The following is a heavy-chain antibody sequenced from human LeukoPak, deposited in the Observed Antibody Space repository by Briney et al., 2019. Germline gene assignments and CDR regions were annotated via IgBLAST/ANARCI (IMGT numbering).Heavy chain of an antibody. CDR2: IYTSGST. D-gene: IGHD3-10*01. CDR3: ARHYYGSGSFSFDP. Sequence: SETLSLTCTVSGGSISSYYWSWIRQPAGKGLEWIGRIYTSGSTNYNPSLKSRVTMSVDTSKNQFSLKLSSVTAADTAVYYCARHYYGSGSFSFDPWGQGTLVTVSS. CDR1: GGSISSYY. J-gene: IGHJ5*02. V-gene: IGHV4-4*07.